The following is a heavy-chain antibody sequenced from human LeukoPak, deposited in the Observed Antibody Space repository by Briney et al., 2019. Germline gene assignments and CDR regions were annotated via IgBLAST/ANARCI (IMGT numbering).Heavy chain of an antibody. CDR3: ARSVGYYYILTGPTAPPGFDP. J-gene: IGHJ5*02. V-gene: IGHV1-69*05. D-gene: IGHD3-9*01. CDR2: IIPIFGTA. Sequence: SVKVSCKASGGTFSSYAISWVRQAPGQGLEWMGGIIPIFGTANYAQKFQGRVTITTDESTSTAYMELSSLRSEDTAVYYCARSVGYYYILTGPTAPPGFDPWGQGTLVTVSS. CDR1: GGTFSSYA.